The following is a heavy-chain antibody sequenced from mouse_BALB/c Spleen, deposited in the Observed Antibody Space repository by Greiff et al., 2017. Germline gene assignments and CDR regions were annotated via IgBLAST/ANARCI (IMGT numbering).Heavy chain of an antibody. J-gene: IGHJ4*01. CDR2: ISYSGST. D-gene: IGHD2-3*01. Sequence: EVKLVESGPGLVKPSQSLSLTCTFTGYSITSDYAWNWIRQFPGNKLEWMGYISYSGSTSYNPSLKSRISITRDTSKNQFFLQLNSVTTEDTATYYCARSGDGYYVRYAMDYWGQGTSVTVSS. CDR1: GYSITSDYA. V-gene: IGHV3-2*02. CDR3: ARSGDGYYVRYAMDY.